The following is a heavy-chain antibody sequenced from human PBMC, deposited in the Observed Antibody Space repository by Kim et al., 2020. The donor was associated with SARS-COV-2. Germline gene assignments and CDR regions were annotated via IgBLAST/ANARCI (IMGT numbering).Heavy chain of an antibody. V-gene: IGHV1-18*01. J-gene: IGHJ3*02. CDR3: ARDVCSSTSCYRIDLDAFDI. D-gene: IGHD2-2*01. CDR1: GYTFTSYG. CDR2: ISAYNGNT. Sequence: ASVKVSCKASGYTFTSYGISWVRQAPGQGLEWMGWISAYNGNTNYAQKLQGRVTMTTDTSTSTAYMELRSLRSDDTAVYYCARDVCSSTSCYRIDLDAFDIWGQGTMVTVSS.